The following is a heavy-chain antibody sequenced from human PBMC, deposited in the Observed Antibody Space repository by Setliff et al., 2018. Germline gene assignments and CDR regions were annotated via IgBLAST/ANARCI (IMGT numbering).Heavy chain of an antibody. CDR2: IKSKTDGGTT. Sequence: PGGSLRLSCAASGFTFSNDWMSWVRQAPGKGLEWIGHIKSKTDGGTTDYAAPVKGRFTISRDDSKNTLYLQMNSLKTEDTAVYYCTTRAAVAGTRLVFDYWGQGTLVTVSS. V-gene: IGHV3-15*01. D-gene: IGHD6-19*01. CDR1: GFTFSNDW. CDR3: TTRAAVAGTRLVFDY. J-gene: IGHJ4*02.